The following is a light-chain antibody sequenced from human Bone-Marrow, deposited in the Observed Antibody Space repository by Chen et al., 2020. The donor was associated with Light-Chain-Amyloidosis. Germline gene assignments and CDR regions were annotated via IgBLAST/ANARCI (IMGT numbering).Light chain of an antibody. V-gene: IGKV2-24*01. CDR1: RSLLHSDGNTY. CDR2: QTS. J-gene: IGKJ4*01. Sequence: EIVMPQTPLSSPVTLGQPASISCRSSRSLLHSDGNTYLSWFQQRPGQPPRLLIYQTSHRFSGVPDRFSGSGAGTYFTLKISRVEAGDVGIYYCMQATQFPLTFGGGTKVEIK. CDR3: MQATQFPLT.